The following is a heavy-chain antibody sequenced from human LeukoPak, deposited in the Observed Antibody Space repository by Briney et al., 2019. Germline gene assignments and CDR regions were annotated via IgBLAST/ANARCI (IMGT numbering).Heavy chain of an antibody. CDR3: ARGLSWSDP. V-gene: IGHV3-23*01. CDR1: GLIFKNYA. CDR2: ISGSGDST. J-gene: IGHJ5*02. Sequence: GGSLRPSCAASGLIFKNYAMTWVRQAPGMGLEWVSAISGSGDSTCYADSVKGRFTISRDNSKNTLYLQMNSLRAEDTAVYYCARGLSWSDPWGQGTLVTVSS.